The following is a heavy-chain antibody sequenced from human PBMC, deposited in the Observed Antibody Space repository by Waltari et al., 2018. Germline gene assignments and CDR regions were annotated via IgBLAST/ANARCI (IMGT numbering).Heavy chain of an antibody. Sequence: EVQLVESGGGLVQPGRSLRLSCAASGFTFDDYAMHWVRPAPGKGLEWVSGISWNSGSIGYADSVKGRFTISRDNAKNSLYLQMNSLRAEDTALYYCAKDMRLYSNSPSSNFDYWGQGTLVTVSS. CDR2: ISWNSGSI. V-gene: IGHV3-9*01. CDR3: AKDMRLYSNSPSSNFDY. CDR1: GFTFDDYA. J-gene: IGHJ4*02. D-gene: IGHD4-4*01.